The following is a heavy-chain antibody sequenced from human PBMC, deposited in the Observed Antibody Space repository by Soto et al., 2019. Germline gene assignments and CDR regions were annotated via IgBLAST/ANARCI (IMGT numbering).Heavy chain of an antibody. D-gene: IGHD2-21*01. V-gene: IGHV1-69*02. CDR3: ARGPGGDDENYYMDV. Sequence: QVQLVQSGAEVKKPGSSVKVSCKASGGTFSSYTISWVRQAPGQGLEWMGRIIPILGIANYAQKFQGRVTITADKSTSTAYMELSSLRSEDTAVYYCARGPGGDDENYYMDVWGKGTTVTVSS. CDR1: GGTFSSYT. CDR2: IIPILGIA. J-gene: IGHJ6*03.